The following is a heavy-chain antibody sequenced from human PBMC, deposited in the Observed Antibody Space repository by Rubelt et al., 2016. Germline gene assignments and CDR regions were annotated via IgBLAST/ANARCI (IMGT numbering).Heavy chain of an antibody. CDR2: GST. CDR3: ARDEYSSSRSPKH. J-gene: IGHJ4*02. Sequence: GSTYYNPSLKSRVTISVDTSKNQFSLKLSSVTAADTAVYYCARDEYSSSRSPKHWGQGTLVTVSS. D-gene: IGHD6-6*01. V-gene: IGHV4-39*07.